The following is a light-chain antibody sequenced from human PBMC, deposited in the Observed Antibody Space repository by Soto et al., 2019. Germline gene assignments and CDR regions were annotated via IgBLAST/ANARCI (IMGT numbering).Light chain of an antibody. CDR2: EGS. J-gene: IGLJ1*01. CDR3: CSYAGSSTHLYV. Sequence: QGSPCPPASVPRSPGHSSTISFTWTSSDVGSYNLVSWYQQHPGKAPKLMIYEGSNRPSRISNSFSCSKSGNTASLTISGLQAEDEADYYCCSYAGSSTHLYVFGTGTKVTGL. V-gene: IGLV2-23*01. CDR1: SSDVGSYNL.